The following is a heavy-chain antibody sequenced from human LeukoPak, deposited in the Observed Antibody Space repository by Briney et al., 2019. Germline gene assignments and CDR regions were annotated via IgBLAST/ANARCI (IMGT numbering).Heavy chain of an antibody. CDR1: GYPFRNYD. CDR2: INPHSGKT. CDR3: ARLSSHYGDYKVDP. D-gene: IGHD4-17*01. Sequence: ASVKVSCKTSGYPFRNYDINWVRQATGQGLEWMGWINPHSGKTGYAQKFQGRVTMTTDTSANTAYMDLSSLRSEDTAVYYCARLSSHYGDYKVDPWGQGTLVTVSS. V-gene: IGHV1-8*01. J-gene: IGHJ5*02.